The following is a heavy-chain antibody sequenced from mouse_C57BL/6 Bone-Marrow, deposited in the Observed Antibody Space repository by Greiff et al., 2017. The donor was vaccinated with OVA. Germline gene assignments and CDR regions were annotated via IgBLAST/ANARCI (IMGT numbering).Heavy chain of an antibody. CDR3: AKGYYYGSSPYY. D-gene: IGHD1-1*01. V-gene: IGHV1-69*01. CDR2: IDPSDSYT. J-gene: IGHJ2*01. Sequence: VQLQQPGAELVMPGASVKLSCKASGYTFTSYWMHWVKQRPGPGLEWIGQIDPSDSYTNYNQKFKGKSTLTVDKSSSTAYMQLSSLTSEDSAVYYCAKGYYYGSSPYYWGQGTTLTVSS. CDR1: GYTFTSYW.